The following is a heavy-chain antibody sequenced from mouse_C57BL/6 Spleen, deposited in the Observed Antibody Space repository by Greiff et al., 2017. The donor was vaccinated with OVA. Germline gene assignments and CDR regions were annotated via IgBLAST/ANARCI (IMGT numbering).Heavy chain of an antibody. Sequence: EVQLQQSGAELVKPGASVKLSCTASGFNIKDYYMHWVKQRTEQGLEWIGRIDPEDGEAKYAPQFQGKGTITADTSSNTAYLQLSSLTSEDTAVYYCAFSLLRSPYFDYWGQGTTLTVSS. J-gene: IGHJ2*01. V-gene: IGHV14-2*01. CDR2: IDPEDGEA. CDR1: GFNIKDYY. CDR3: AFSLLRSPYFDY. D-gene: IGHD1-1*01.